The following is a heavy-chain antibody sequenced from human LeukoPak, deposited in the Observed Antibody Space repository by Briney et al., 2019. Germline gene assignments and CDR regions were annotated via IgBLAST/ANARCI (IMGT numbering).Heavy chain of an antibody. CDR1: GYSFTSSW. V-gene: IGHV5-10-1*01. Sequence: RGESLKISCKGSGYSFTSSWITWVRQMPGKGLEWMGTIDPSDSYTKYSPSCQGHVTISSDKSITTAYLQWRSLKASDTAMYYCASQGDTAISAFDIWGQGTMVTVSS. CDR3: ASQGDTAISAFDI. D-gene: IGHD5-18*01. J-gene: IGHJ3*02. CDR2: IDPSDSYT.